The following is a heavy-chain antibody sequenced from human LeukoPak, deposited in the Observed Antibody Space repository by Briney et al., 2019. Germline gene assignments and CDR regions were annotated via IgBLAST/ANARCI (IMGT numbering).Heavy chain of an antibody. D-gene: IGHD3-3*01. V-gene: IGHV3-74*01. CDR2: INSDGSTT. J-gene: IGHJ4*02. Sequence: GGSLRLSCAASGFSFSSYEMNWVRQAPGKGLVWVSRINSDGSTTTYADSVKGRFTISRDNAKNTLYLQMNSLRAEDTAVYYCVRNLDFWGDSEDYWGQGTLVTVSS. CDR1: GFSFSSYE. CDR3: VRNLDFWGDSEDY.